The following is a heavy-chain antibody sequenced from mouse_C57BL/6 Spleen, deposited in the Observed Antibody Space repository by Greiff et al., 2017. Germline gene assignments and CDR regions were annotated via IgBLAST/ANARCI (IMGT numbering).Heavy chain of an antibody. CDR2: IDPETGGT. Sequence: QVQLQQSGAELVRPGASVTLSCKASGYTFTDYEMHWVKQSPVHGLEWIGAIDPETGGTAYNQKFKGKAILTADKSSSTAYLELRSLTSEDSAVYYCSRASYYEYGRDYWGQGTTLTVSS. J-gene: IGHJ2*01. CDR3: SRASYYEYGRDY. V-gene: IGHV1-15*01. CDR1: GYTFTDYE. D-gene: IGHD2-4*01.